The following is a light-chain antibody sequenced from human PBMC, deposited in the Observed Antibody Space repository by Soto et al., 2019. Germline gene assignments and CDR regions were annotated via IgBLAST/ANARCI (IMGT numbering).Light chain of an antibody. CDR1: QDISKS. V-gene: IGKV1-33*01. Sequence: DIQLTQSPSSLSASVGDRVTITCQASQDISKSLNWYQQRPGKAPKLLIHGASSLQTGVPSRFSGYGSGTYFTFTISSLQPEDLATYYCQHYQNLLYTFGQGTKVEIK. J-gene: IGKJ2*01. CDR3: QHYQNLLYT. CDR2: GAS.